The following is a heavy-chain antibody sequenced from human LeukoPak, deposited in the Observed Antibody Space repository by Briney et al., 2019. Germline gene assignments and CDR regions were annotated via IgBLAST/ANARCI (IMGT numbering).Heavy chain of an antibody. CDR3: ARAHIAARPGPFDY. Sequence: ASVKVSCKASGYTFTGYYMHWVRQAPGQGLEWMGWINPNSGGTNYAQKFQGRVTMTRDTSISTAYMELSRLRSDDTAVYYCARAHIAARPGPFDYWGQGTLVTVSS. CDR2: INPNSGGT. V-gene: IGHV1-2*02. CDR1: GYTFTGYY. D-gene: IGHD6-6*01. J-gene: IGHJ4*02.